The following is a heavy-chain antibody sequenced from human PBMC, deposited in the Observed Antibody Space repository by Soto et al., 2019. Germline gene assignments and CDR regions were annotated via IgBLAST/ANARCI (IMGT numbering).Heavy chain of an antibody. Sequence: VKVSCKASGYTFTSYYMHWVRQAPGQGLEWMGIINPSGGSTSYAQKFQGRVTMTRDTSTSTVYMELSSLRSEDTAVYYCARSQNHYDFWSGYSYYFDYWGQGTLVTVSS. CDR1: GYTFTSYY. CDR3: ARSQNHYDFWSGYSYYFDY. CDR2: INPSGGST. V-gene: IGHV1-46*01. J-gene: IGHJ4*02. D-gene: IGHD3-3*01.